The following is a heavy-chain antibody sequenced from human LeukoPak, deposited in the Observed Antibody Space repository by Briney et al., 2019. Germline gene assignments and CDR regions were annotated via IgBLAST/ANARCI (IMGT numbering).Heavy chain of an antibody. D-gene: IGHD1-7*01. CDR2: IYTSGST. V-gene: IGHV4-61*02. Sequence: SETLSLTCTVSGGSISSGSYYWSWIRQPAGKGLEWIGRIYTSGSTNYNPSLKSRVTISVDTSKNQFSLKLSSVTAADTAVYYCARDVWNYIWGQGTLVTVSS. CDR1: GGSISSGSYY. CDR3: ARDVWNYI. J-gene: IGHJ4*02.